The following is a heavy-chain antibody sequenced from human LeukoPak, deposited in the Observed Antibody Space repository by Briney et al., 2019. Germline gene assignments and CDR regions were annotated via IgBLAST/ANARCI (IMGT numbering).Heavy chain of an antibody. CDR1: GFTFSSSV. CDR2: IYSGGST. J-gene: IGHJ1*01. CDR3: ASAREYCGSAECYEYFQH. V-gene: IGHV3-53*01. D-gene: IGHD2-21*01. Sequence: GGSLRLSCAASGFTFSSSVMSWVRQSPGKGPEWVSVIYSGGSTYYADSVNGRFTISRDNSRNTLLLQMNSLRAEDTALYYCASAREYCGSAECYEYFQHWGQGTLVTVSS.